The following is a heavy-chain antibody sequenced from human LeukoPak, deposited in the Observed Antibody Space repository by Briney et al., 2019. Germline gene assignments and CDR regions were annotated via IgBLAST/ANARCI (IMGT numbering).Heavy chain of an antibody. CDR3: ARDLYYDSSGYYLPSDY. V-gene: IGHV3-48*01. Sequence: GGSLRLSCAASGFTFSSYSMNWVRQAPGKGLEWVSYISSSSSTIYYADSVKGRFTISRDNSKNTLYLQMNSLRAEDTAVYYCARDLYYDSSGYYLPSDYWGQGTLVTVSS. D-gene: IGHD3-22*01. CDR2: ISSSSSTI. J-gene: IGHJ4*02. CDR1: GFTFSSYS.